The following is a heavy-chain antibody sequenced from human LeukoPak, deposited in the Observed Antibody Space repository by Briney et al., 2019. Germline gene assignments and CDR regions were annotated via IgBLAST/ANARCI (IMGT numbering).Heavy chain of an antibody. J-gene: IGHJ4*02. Sequence: ASVKVSSKVSGYTLTELSMHWVRQAPGKGLEWMGGFDPEDGETIYAQKFQGRVAMTEDTSTDTAYMELSSLRSEDTAVYYCATEFYDSSGYYNGFDYWGQGTLVTVSS. CDR3: ATEFYDSSGYYNGFDY. CDR2: FDPEDGET. V-gene: IGHV1-24*01. D-gene: IGHD3-22*01. CDR1: GYTLTELS.